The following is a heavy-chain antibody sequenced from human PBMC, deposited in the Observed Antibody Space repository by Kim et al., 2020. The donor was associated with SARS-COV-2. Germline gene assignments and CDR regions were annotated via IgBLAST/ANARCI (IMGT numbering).Heavy chain of an antibody. J-gene: IGHJ3*02. Sequence: GGSLRLSCEASGFNFDDYAMHWVRQAPGKGLEWVSGISWNSKNIGYADSVKGRFTISRDNARNSLYLQMNSLRAEDTAFYYCAKGKGDTAMVTAFDIWGQRTMVTVSS. D-gene: IGHD5-18*01. CDR3: AKGKGDTAMVTAFDI. V-gene: IGHV3-9*01. CDR2: ISWNSKNI. CDR1: GFNFDDYA.